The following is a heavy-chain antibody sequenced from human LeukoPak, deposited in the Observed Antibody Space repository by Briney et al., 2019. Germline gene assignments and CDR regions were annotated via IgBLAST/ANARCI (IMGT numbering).Heavy chain of an antibody. CDR1: GFTFSSYG. D-gene: IGHD3-10*01. J-gene: IGHJ4*02. Sequence: GRSLRLSCAASGFTFSSYGMHSVRQAPGKGLEWVAVIWYDGSNKYYADSVKGRFTISRDNSKNTLYLQMNSLRAEDTAVYYCAKVSRRYYYGSGSSTPPLDYWGQGTLVTVSS. CDR3: AKVSRRYYYGSGSSTPPLDY. V-gene: IGHV3-33*06. CDR2: IWYDGSNK.